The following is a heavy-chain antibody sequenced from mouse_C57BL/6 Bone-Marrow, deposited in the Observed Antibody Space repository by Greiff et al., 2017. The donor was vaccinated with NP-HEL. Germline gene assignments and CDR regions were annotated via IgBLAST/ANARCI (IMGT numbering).Heavy chain of an antibody. CDR2: IYIGNGYT. D-gene: IGHD2-12*01. Sequence: VQLQQSGAELVRPGSSVKMSCKTSGYTFTSYGINWVKQRPGQGLEWIGYIYIGNGYTEYNEKFKGKAKLTSDTSSSTAYMQLSRLTSEESAIYFCARGVPVKRRAPWYFDVWGTGTTVTVSS. J-gene: IGHJ1*03. CDR3: ARGVPVKRRAPWYFDV. CDR1: GYTFTSYG. V-gene: IGHV1-58*01.